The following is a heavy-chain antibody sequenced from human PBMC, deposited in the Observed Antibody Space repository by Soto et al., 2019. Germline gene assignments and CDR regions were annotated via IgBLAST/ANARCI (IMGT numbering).Heavy chain of an antibody. CDR1: GYTFTSYG. D-gene: IGHD5-12*01. CDR3: ARGDGYMGPYGPPNDY. CDR2: ISAYNGNT. Sequence: QVQLVQSGAEVKKPGASVKVSCKASGYTFTSYGISWVRQAPGQGLEWMGGISAYNGNTNYAQKLQGRVTMTTDPSTSTAYMGLRGLRSDDTAVYYCARGDGYMGPYGPPNDYWGQGTLVTVSS. V-gene: IGHV1-18*01. J-gene: IGHJ4*02.